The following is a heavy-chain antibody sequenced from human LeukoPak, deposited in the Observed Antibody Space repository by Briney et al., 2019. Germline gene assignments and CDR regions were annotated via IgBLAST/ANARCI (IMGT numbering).Heavy chain of an antibody. Sequence: ASVKVSCKASGYTFTNFGISWVRQAHGQGLEWMGWIRAYNGNTNYAQKFQARVTMTTDTSTNTVYMELRSLRSDDTAVYWCARDEDQWPSDYWGQGTLVTVSS. D-gene: IGHD6-19*01. V-gene: IGHV1-18*01. CDR3: ARDEDQWPSDY. CDR1: GYTFTNFG. J-gene: IGHJ4*02. CDR2: IRAYNGNT.